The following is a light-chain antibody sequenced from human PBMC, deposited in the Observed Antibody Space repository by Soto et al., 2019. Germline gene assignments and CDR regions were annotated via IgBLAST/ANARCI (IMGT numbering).Light chain of an antibody. J-gene: IGKJ5*01. Sequence: ETVLTQSPATLSLSPGERATLSCRASQSVSSYLAWYQQKPGQAPRLLIYDASNRATGIPARFSGSGSGTDFTFTISSLVPEDFAVYYCQQRSNLITFGQGTRLEIK. CDR3: QQRSNLIT. CDR1: QSVSSY. CDR2: DAS. V-gene: IGKV3-11*01.